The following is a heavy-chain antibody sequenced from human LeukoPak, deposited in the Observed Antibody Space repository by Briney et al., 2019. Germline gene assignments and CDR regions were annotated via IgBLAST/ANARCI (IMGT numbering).Heavy chain of an antibody. J-gene: IGHJ2*01. CDR3: AKDHFSGSYSYWYFDL. V-gene: IGHV3-23*01. Sequence: GGSLRLSCAASGFTFSSYAMSGAPHARGKGLEWVSALSGSGGSTYYADSVKGRFTISRDNSKNTLHLQMNSLRAEDTAVYYCAKDHFSGSYSYWYFDLWGRGTLVTVSS. D-gene: IGHD1-26*01. CDR2: LSGSGGST. CDR1: GFTFSSYA.